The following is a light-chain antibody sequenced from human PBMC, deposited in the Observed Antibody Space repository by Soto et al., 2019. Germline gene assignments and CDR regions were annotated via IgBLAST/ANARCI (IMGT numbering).Light chain of an antibody. V-gene: IGKV3-20*01. CDR3: QQYGNSPWT. CDR1: QRFGSSN. CDR2: STS. Sequence: EIELTQCPGTLPLSPFERGTLYGSCSQRFGSSNLAWYQQKPGQAPRLLIYSTSSRATGIPDRFSGSGSGTDFTLTISRLEPEDFAVYYCQQYGNSPWTFGQGTKVDIK. J-gene: IGKJ1*01.